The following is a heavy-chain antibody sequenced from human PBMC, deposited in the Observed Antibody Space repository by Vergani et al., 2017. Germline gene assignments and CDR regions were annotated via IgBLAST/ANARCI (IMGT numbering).Heavy chain of an antibody. CDR2: IYYSGST. J-gene: IGHJ4*02. CDR1: GGSISSGGYY. D-gene: IGHD5-18*01. Sequence: QLQLQESGPGLVKPSQTLSLTCTVSGGSISSGGYYWSWIRQHPGKGLEWIGYIYYSGSTYYNPSLKSRFTISVDTSKNQFSLKLSSVTAADTAVYYCARGVGYSYPKYYFDYWGQGTLVTVSS. V-gene: IGHV4-31*03. CDR3: ARGVGYSYPKYYFDY.